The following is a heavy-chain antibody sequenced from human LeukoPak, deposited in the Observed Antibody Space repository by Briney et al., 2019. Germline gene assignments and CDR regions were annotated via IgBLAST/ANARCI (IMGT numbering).Heavy chain of an antibody. Sequence: GGSLRLSCAASGFTVSSNYMSWVRQAPGKGLEWVGRIKNKANSYTTLYAASVKGRFTISRDDSKNSLYLQMNSLKTEDTAVYYCTRLSRYGNRWYYVDYWGQGTLVTVSS. CDR2: IKNKANSYTT. J-gene: IGHJ4*02. V-gene: IGHV3-72*01. CDR3: TRLSRYGNRWYYVDY. D-gene: IGHD6-13*01. CDR1: GFTVSSNY.